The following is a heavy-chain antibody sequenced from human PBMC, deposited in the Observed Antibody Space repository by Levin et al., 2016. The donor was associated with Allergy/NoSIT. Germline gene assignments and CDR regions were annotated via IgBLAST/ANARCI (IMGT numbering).Heavy chain of an antibody. D-gene: IGHD1-26*01. CDR2: INWNGGGT. CDR3: TRTASVELRDSTFYTYYGMDV. V-gene: IGHV3-20*04. CDR1: GYNFEDHG. J-gene: IGHJ6*02. Sequence: GESLKISCAVSGYNFEDHGMSWVRQAPGKGLEWVSTINWNGGGTGYADSVKGRFTISRDNAKNSVYLQMNSLKVDDTALYYCTRTASVELRDSTFYTYYGMDVWGQGTAVTVSS.